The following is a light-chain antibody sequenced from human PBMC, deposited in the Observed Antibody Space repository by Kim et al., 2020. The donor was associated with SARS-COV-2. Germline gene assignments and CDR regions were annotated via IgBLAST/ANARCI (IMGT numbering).Light chain of an antibody. Sequence: SSELTQDPAMSVALGHTVRITCQGDSLRDYYASCYQQRVGQAPVLVAYGKNNRPSCIPARFSGSNSRNTASLTISGAQAEDEAAYYCCSRDSNGDHVLFG. J-gene: IGLJ2*01. CDR2: GKN. V-gene: IGLV3-19*01. CDR3: CSRDSNGDHVL. CDR1: SLRDYY.